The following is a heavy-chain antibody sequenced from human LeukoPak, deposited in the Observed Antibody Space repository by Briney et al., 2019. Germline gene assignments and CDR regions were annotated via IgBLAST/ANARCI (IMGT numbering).Heavy chain of an antibody. CDR1: GFTFSSYW. Sequence: PGGSLRLSCAASGFTFSSYWMSWVRQAPGKGLEWVANIKQDGSEKYYVDSVKGRFTISRDNAENSLYLQMDSLRAEDTALYYCARVVTTAAAGTVDYWGQGTLVTVSS. J-gene: IGHJ4*02. CDR2: IKQDGSEK. CDR3: ARVVTTAAAGTVDY. D-gene: IGHD6-13*01. V-gene: IGHV3-7*05.